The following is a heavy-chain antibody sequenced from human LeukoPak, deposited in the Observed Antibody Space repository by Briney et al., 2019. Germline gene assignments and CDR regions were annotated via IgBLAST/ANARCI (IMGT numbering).Heavy chain of an antibody. CDR1: GSTFRSYG. J-gene: IGHJ1*01. Sequence: PGRSLRLSCAASGSTFRSYGLHGVGQAPAKGLKGVAVISYDESNKYYADSVKGRFTISRDNSKNTLYLQMNSLRSEDTAVYYCAKEWGMAAAGRVSFQHWGQGTLVTVSS. CDR3: AKEWGMAAAGRVSFQH. V-gene: IGHV3-30*18. D-gene: IGHD6-13*01. CDR2: ISYDESNK.